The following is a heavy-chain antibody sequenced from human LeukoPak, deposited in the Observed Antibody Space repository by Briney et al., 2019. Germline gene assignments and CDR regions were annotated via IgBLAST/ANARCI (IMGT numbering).Heavy chain of an antibody. J-gene: IGHJ3*02. CDR3: AKMEGPGQWLDAFDI. D-gene: IGHD6-19*01. V-gene: IGHV3-74*01. Sequence: GGSLRLSCAASGFTFSTYWMHWVRQAPGKGLVWVSRIYTDGSSTDYADSVKGRFTISRDNAKNMLYLQMNSLRAEDTAVYYCAKMEGPGQWLDAFDIWGQGTMVTVSS. CDR2: IYTDGSST. CDR1: GFTFSTYW.